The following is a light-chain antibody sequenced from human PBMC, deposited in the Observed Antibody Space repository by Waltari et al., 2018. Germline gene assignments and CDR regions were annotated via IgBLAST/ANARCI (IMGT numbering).Light chain of an antibody. V-gene: IGLV2-23*02. CDR2: AVT. Sequence: QSALTQPASVSGSPGQSITISCTGSSSDVGGYSLVSWYQQHPGKAPKLMIYAVTKRPSGVSHRFSGSKSGNTASLTISGLQTGDEADYYCCSYAGSTTSSVVFGTGTKVIVL. J-gene: IGLJ1*01. CDR1: SSDVGGYSL. CDR3: CSYAGSTTSSVV.